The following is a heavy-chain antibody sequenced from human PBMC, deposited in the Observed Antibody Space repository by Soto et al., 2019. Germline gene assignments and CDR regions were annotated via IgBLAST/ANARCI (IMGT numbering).Heavy chain of an antibody. J-gene: IGHJ4*02. CDR1: GFTFSSYA. CDR2: ISGSGGST. V-gene: IGHV3-23*01. CDR3: AKALGVVVVAATDY. D-gene: IGHD2-15*01. Sequence: GGSLRLSCAASGFTFSSYAMSWVRQAPGKGLEWVSAISGSGGSTYYADSVKGRFTISRDNSKNTLYLQMNSLRAEDTAVYYCAKALGVVVVAATDYWGQGTLVTVSS.